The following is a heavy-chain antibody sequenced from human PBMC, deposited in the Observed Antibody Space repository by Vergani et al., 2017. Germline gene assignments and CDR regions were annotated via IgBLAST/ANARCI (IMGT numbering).Heavy chain of an antibody. D-gene: IGHD3-10*01. J-gene: IGHJ1*01. V-gene: IGHV3-23*01. CDR3: TTAWGLYYLHGEYFQY. CDR2: ISSGGGDI. Sequence: EVQLLESGGGLVQPGGSWRLSCAGAGFTFDTYTMAYVRQAPGKGLEWVATISSGGGDIFYADSVKGRVTITRDNSKNTLFLQMNSLKDEDTAVYYCTTAWGLYYLHGEYFQYWGRGTLVSVSS. CDR1: GFTFDTYT.